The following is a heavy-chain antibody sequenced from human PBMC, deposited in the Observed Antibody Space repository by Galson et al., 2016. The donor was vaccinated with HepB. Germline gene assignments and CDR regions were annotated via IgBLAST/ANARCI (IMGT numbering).Heavy chain of an antibody. CDR3: AKDMNDRPFYYYPMDV. D-gene: IGHD3-22*01. Sequence: SLRLSCAASGFTFDDYTMHWVRQAPGTGLEWVSLISSDGHRTYYADSVKGRFTISRDNSKNSLYLQMSSLRTEDSAVYYCAKDMNDRPFYYYPMDVWGQGTTVTVSS. V-gene: IGHV3-43*01. J-gene: IGHJ6*02. CDR2: ISSDGHRT. CDR1: GFTFDDYT.